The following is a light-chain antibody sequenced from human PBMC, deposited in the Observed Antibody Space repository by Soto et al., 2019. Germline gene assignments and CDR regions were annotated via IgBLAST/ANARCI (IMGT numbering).Light chain of an antibody. Sequence: EIVLTQSPGTLSLSPGERATLSCRASQSVSSSSLAWYQQKPGQAPRLFMYGASSRATGIPDRFSGSGSGTDFTLTISRLEPEDFGVYYCQQYGSSPFTFGPGTKVDIK. CDR2: GAS. J-gene: IGKJ3*01. V-gene: IGKV3-20*01. CDR3: QQYGSSPFT. CDR1: QSVSSSS.